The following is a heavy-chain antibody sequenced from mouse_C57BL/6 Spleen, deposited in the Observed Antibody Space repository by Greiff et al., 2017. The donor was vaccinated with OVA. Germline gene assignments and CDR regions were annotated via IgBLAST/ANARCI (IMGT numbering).Heavy chain of an antibody. CDR3: ARGGDYGSSYAGFAY. CDR2: IWGVGST. J-gene: IGHJ3*01. Sequence: VQLQQSGPGLVAPSQSLSITCTVSGFSLTSYGVDWVRQSPGKGLEWLGVIWGVGSTNYNSALKSRLSISKDNSKSQVFLKMNSLQTDDTAMYYCARGGDYGSSYAGFAYWGQGTLVTVSA. D-gene: IGHD1-1*01. CDR1: GFSLTSYG. V-gene: IGHV2-6*01.